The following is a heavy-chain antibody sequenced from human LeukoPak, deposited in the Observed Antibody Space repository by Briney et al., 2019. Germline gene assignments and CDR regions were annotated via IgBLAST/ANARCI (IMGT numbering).Heavy chain of an antibody. CDR1: GFTFSNYL. Sequence: GGSLRLSCVGSGFTFSNYLMNWVRQAPGKGLEWGSFISSTGGTIYYADSVKGRFTISRDNSKNTLSLQMNSLRAEDTAVYYCANLWTGSNRKGFDYWGQGTLVTVSS. CDR3: ANLWTGSNRKGFDY. J-gene: IGHJ4*02. CDR2: ISSTGGTI. V-gene: IGHV3-23*01. D-gene: IGHD3-10*01.